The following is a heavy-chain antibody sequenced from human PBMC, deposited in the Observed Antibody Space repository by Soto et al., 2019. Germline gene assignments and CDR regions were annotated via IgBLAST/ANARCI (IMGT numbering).Heavy chain of an antibody. CDR1: GFTFSSYG. J-gene: IGHJ4*02. CDR3: ARDGNSCYDY. CDR2: INDDGITT. D-gene: IGHD2-2*01. V-gene: IGHV3-74*01. Sequence: PGGSLRLSCAASGFTFSSYGIHWVRQAPGKGLVWVSRINDDGITTSDADSVKGRFTISRDNAKNTLYLQMNSLRAEETAVYYCARDGNSCYDYWGQGTLVTVSS.